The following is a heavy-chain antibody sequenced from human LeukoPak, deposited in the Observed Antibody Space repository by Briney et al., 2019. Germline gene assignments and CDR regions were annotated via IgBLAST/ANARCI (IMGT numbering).Heavy chain of an antibody. D-gene: IGHD4-23*01. Sequence: ASVKVSCKASGYTFTMYAINWVRQAPGQGLEWMGIINPSGGSTSYAQKFQGRVTMTRDTSTSTVYMELSSLRSEDTAVYYCARELGGNSGYWGQGTLVTVSS. J-gene: IGHJ4*02. CDR3: ARELGGNSGY. V-gene: IGHV1-46*01. CDR2: INPSGGST. CDR1: GYTFTMYA.